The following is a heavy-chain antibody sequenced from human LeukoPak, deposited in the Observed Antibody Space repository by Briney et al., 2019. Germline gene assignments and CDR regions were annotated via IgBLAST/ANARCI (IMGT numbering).Heavy chain of an antibody. CDR2: ISYDGSNQ. V-gene: IGHV3-30*04. D-gene: IGHD3-10*02. CDR1: GFTFSTYP. CDR3: ARSGVTRFGELLSGAFDI. Sequence: GGSLRLSCAASGFTFSTYPMHWVRQAPGKGLEWVAVISYDGSNQYYPDSVKGRFTISRDNSKNTLYLQMTSLRAEDTALYYCARSGVTRFGELLSGAFDIWGPGTMVTVSS. J-gene: IGHJ3*02.